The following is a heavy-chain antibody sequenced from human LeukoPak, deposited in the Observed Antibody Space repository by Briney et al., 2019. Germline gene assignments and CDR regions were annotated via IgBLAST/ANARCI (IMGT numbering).Heavy chain of an antibody. CDR2: IYHSGST. D-gene: IGHD5-24*01. Sequence: PSETLSLTCTVSGYSISSGYYWGWIRPPPGKGREWIGSIYHSGSTYYNPSLKSRVTISVDTSKNQFSLKLSSVTAADTAVYYCARVSKRWLQFAFDIWGQGTMVTVSS. V-gene: IGHV4-38-2*02. CDR1: GYSISSGYY. J-gene: IGHJ3*02. CDR3: ARVSKRWLQFAFDI.